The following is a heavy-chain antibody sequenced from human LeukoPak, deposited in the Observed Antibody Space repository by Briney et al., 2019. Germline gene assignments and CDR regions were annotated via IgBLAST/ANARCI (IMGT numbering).Heavy chain of an antibody. D-gene: IGHD5-12*01. J-gene: IGHJ4*02. CDR2: IVVGSGNT. Sequence: SVKVSCKASGFTFTSSAMQWVRQARGQRLEWIGWIVVGSGNTNYAQKFQERVTITRDMSTSTAYMELSSLRSEDTAVYYCAAIGAKPAYDYYDYWGQGTLVTVSS. V-gene: IGHV1-58*02. CDR3: AAIGAKPAYDYYDY. CDR1: GFTFTSSA.